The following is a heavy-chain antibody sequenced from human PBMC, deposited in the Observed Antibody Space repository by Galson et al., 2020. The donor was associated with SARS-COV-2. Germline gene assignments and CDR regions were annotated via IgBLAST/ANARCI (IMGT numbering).Heavy chain of an antibody. CDR1: GYTFTSYA. V-gene: IGHV1-18*01. D-gene: IGHD3-10*01. CDR2: ISAYSGET. CDR3: ARDIYYGSGVFEY. Sequence: ASVKVSCKTSGYTFTSYAPNWVRQAPGQGLEWMGWISAYSGETNSAQKFQGRVTMTTDTSTRTGYMELRSLRSDDTAVYYCARDIYYGSGVFEYWGQGTPVTIFS. J-gene: IGHJ4*02.